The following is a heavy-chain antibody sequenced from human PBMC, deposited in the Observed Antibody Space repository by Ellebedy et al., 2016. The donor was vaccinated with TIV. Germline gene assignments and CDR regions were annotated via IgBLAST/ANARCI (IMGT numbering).Heavy chain of an antibody. Sequence: SGPTLVKPTQTLTLTCTCSGFSLSTSGVGVGWIRQPPGKALEWLALIYWDDDERYSPSLKSRLTITKDTSKNQVVLTMTNMDPVDTATYYCARNVYYDRAFDSWGQGTLVTVSS. CDR3: ARNVYYDRAFDS. J-gene: IGHJ4*02. CDR1: GFSLSTSGVG. D-gene: IGHD3-22*01. CDR2: IYWDDDE. V-gene: IGHV2-5*02.